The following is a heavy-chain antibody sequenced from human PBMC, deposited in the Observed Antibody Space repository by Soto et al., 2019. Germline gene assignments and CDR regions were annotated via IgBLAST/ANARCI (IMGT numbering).Heavy chain of an antibody. CDR1: GFTVSSNY. CDR3: ARHGYSYGGGYFDY. Sequence: EVQLVESGGGLVQPGGSLRLSCAGSGFTVSSNYMSWVRQAPGKGLEWVSVIYSGGSAYYAVSVKGRFTISRDNSKNTLYLQMNSLRAEDTAVYYCARHGYSYGGGYFDYWGQGTLVTVSS. D-gene: IGHD5-18*01. V-gene: IGHV3-66*04. CDR2: IYSGGSA. J-gene: IGHJ4*02.